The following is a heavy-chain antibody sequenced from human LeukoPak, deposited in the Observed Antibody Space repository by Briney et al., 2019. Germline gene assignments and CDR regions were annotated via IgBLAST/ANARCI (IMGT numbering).Heavy chain of an antibody. CDR3: ARDLRQQLILGWLDP. D-gene: IGHD3/OR15-3a*01. CDR2: INPNGGGT. CDR1: GYTFITYY. Sequence: ASVKVSCKASGYTFITYYIHWVRQASGQALEWMGWINPNGGGTKYAQNFQGRVTVTRDTSITTAYMELSSLTFGDTAVYYCARDLRQQLILGWLDPWGQGTLVTVSS. V-gene: IGHV1-2*02. J-gene: IGHJ5*02.